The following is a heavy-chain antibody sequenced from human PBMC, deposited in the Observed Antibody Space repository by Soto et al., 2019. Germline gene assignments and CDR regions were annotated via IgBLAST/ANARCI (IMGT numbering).Heavy chain of an antibody. CDR2: IDPSDSQT. CDR1: GYSFAGYW. CDR3: ARQIYDSDTGPNFQYYFDS. J-gene: IGHJ4*02. Sequence: GESLNISCKGSGYSFAGYWITWVRQKPGKGLEWMGRIDPSDSQTYYSPSFRGHVTISATKSITTVFLQWSSLRASDTAMYYCARQIYDSDTGPNFQYYFDSWGQGTPVTVSS. D-gene: IGHD3-22*01. V-gene: IGHV5-10-1*01.